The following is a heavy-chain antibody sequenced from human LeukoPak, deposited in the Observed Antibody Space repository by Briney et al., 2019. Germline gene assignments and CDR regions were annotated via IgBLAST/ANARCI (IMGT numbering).Heavy chain of an antibody. J-gene: IGHJ4*02. CDR3: ARVDLDGYNSFDY. D-gene: IGHD5-24*01. Sequence: SETLSLTCTVSGGSISSYYWSWIRQPPGKGLEWIGYIYYSGSTNYNPSLKSRVTISVDTSKNQFSLKLSSVTAADTAVYCCARVDLDGYNSFDYWGQGTLVTVSS. CDR2: IYYSGST. CDR1: GGSISSYY. V-gene: IGHV4-59*01.